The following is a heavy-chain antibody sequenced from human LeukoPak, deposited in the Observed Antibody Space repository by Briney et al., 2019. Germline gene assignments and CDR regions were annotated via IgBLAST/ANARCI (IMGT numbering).Heavy chain of an antibody. D-gene: IGHD6-13*01. CDR3: AMKYSSSWSGDGYMDV. Sequence: ASVKVSCKTSGFTFTCYYIHGVRQAPGQGLEWMGWINLNSGGTTYAQKFQGRVTMTRDTSISTAYMELSRLRSDDTAVYYCAMKYSSSWSGDGYMDVWGKGTTVTVSS. V-gene: IGHV1-2*02. CDR1: GFTFTCYY. CDR2: INLNSGGT. J-gene: IGHJ6*03.